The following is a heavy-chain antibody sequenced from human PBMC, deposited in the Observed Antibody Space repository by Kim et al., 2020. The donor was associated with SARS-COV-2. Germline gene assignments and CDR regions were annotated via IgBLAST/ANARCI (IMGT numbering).Heavy chain of an antibody. Sequence: SETLSLTCTVSGGSISSYYWSWIRQPPGKGLEWIGYIYYSGSTNYNPSLKSRVTISVDTSKNQFSLKLSSVTAADTAVYYCARVNLSNGSGLLSVVKKLAQYNWFDPWGQGTLVTVSS. V-gene: IGHV4-59*01. D-gene: IGHD3-10*01. CDR2: IYYSGST. CDR3: ARVNLSNGSGLLSVVKKLAQYNWFDP. CDR1: GGSISSYY. J-gene: IGHJ5*02.